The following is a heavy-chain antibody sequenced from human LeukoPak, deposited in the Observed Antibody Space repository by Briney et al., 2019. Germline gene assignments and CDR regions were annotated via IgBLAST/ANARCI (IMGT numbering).Heavy chain of an antibody. CDR3: ARTMVRGVLVPGY. CDR2: IIPIFGTA. Sequence: ASVKVSCKASGGTFSSYAISWVRQAPGQGLEWMGGIIPIFGTANYAQKFQGRVTMTRNTSISTAYMELSSLRSEDTAVYYCARTMVRGVLVPGYWGQGTLVTVSS. J-gene: IGHJ4*02. V-gene: IGHV1-69*05. CDR1: GGTFSSYA. D-gene: IGHD3-10*01.